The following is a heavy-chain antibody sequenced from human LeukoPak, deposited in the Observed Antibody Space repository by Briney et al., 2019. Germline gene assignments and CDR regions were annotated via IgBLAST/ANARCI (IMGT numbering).Heavy chain of an antibody. CDR2: IHYSGST. Sequence: SETLSLTCTVSGGSISSYYWNWIRQPPGERLEWIGWIHYSGSTAYNPSLESRVTMSVDTSKNHISLKMTSVTAADTATYYCARWGYFDSSGYFVVDYWGQGALVTVSS. D-gene: IGHD3-22*01. V-gene: IGHV4-59*01. CDR3: ARWGYFDSSGYFVVDY. CDR1: GGSISSYY. J-gene: IGHJ4*02.